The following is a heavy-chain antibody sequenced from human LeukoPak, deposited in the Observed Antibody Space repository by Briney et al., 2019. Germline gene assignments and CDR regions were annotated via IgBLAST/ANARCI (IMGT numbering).Heavy chain of an antibody. D-gene: IGHD4-11*01. CDR2: IYYSGST. Sequence: SQTLSLTCTVSGGSISSGGYYWSWIRQHPGKGLEWIGYIYYSGSTYYNPSLKSRVTISVDTSKNQFSLKLSSVTAADTAVYYCARVSGDYSGIDYWGQGTLVTVSS. J-gene: IGHJ4*02. V-gene: IGHV4-31*03. CDR3: ARVSGDYSGIDY. CDR1: GGSISSGGYY.